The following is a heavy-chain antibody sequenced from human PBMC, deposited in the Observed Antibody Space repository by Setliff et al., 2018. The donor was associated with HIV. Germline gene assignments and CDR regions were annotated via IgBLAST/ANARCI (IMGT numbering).Heavy chain of an antibody. D-gene: IGHD2-15*01. CDR1: GVSINRTDHY. V-gene: IGHV4-39*07. CDR3: ARAPFRGGSFGWFAS. CDR2: VSQSGST. J-gene: IGHJ5*01. Sequence: TSETLSLTCSVSGVSINRTDHYGGWIRQSPGKRLEWIGSVSQSGSTYYNPSLKSRVTISIDTSKNQFSLQLTSVTAADTAVYYCARAPFRGGSFGWFASWGQGTLVTVSS.